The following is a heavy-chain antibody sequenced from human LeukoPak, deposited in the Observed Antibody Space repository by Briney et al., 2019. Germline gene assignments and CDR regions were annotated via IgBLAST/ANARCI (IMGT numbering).Heavy chain of an antibody. CDR2: IYYSGST. CDR1: GGSFSSYY. D-gene: IGHD6-13*01. Sequence: PSETLSLTCAVYGGSFSSYYWGWIRQPPGKGLEWIGSIYYSGSTYYNPSLKSRVTMSVDTSKNQFSLKLSSVTAADTAVYYCARDLSSSWYPFPYYYGMDVWGQGTTVTVSS. V-gene: IGHV4-39*07. J-gene: IGHJ6*02. CDR3: ARDLSSSWYPFPYYYGMDV.